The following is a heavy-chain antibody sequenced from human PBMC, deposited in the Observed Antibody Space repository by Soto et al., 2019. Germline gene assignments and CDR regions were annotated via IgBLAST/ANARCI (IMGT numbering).Heavy chain of an antibody. CDR2: ISYDGTNK. CDR1: GFTFSSSA. D-gene: IGHD5-12*01. Sequence: QVQLVESGGGGVQPGRSLRLSCAASGFTFSSSALPGVRQAPGKGLEWVAVISYDGTNKYYADSGKGRFTISRDNSKNTLYLQMNSLRAEDTAVYYCAKGGRGGYDYIDYWGQGTLVTVSS. J-gene: IGHJ4*02. CDR3: AKGGRGGYDYIDY. V-gene: IGHV3-30*18.